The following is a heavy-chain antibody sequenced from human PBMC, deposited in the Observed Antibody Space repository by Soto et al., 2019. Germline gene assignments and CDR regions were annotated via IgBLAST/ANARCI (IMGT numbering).Heavy chain of an antibody. CDR1: GGTFSSYA. D-gene: IGHD3-22*01. J-gene: IGHJ4*02. CDR2: IIPIFGTA. CDR3: ARGGGSASNYYDSSGYYSNFDY. Sequence: ASVKVSCKASGGTFSSYAISWVRQAPGQGLEWMGGIIPIFGTANYAQKFQGRVTITADESTSTAYMELSSLRSEDTALYYCARGGGSASNYYDSSGYYSNFDYWGQGTLVTVSS. V-gene: IGHV1-69*13.